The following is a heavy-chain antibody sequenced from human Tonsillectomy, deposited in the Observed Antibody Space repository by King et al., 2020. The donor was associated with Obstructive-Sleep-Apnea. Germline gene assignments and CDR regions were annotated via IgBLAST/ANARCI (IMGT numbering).Heavy chain of an antibody. CDR2: ISSSSRYI. CDR1: GFTFSSYS. CDR3: AISYYDILTGYYYFDY. D-gene: IGHD3-9*01. J-gene: IGHJ4*02. V-gene: IGHV3-21*01. Sequence: QLVQSGGGLVKPGGSLRLSCAASGFTFSSYSMNLVRQAPGKGLEWVSSISSSSRYIYYADSVKGRFTISRDNAKNSLYLQMNSLRAEDTAVYYCAISYYDILTGYYYFDYWGQGTLVTVSS.